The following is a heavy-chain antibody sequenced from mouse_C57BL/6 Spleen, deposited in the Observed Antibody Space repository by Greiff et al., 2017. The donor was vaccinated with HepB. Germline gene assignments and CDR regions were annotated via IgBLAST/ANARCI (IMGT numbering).Heavy chain of an antibody. CDR2: IYPGDGDT. CDR1: GYAFSSSW. V-gene: IGHV1-82*01. Sequence: QVQLKQSGPELVKPGASVKISCKASGYAFSSSWMNWVKQRPGKGLEWIGRIYPGDGDTNYNGKFKGKATLTADKSSSTAYMQLSSLTSEDSAVYFCARTIHYYGSSYVDYFDYWGQGTTLTVSS. J-gene: IGHJ2*01. CDR3: ARTIHYYGSSYVDYFDY. D-gene: IGHD1-1*01.